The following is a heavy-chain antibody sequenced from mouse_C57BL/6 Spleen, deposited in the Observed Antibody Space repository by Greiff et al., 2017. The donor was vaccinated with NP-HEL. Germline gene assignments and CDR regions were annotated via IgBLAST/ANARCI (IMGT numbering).Heavy chain of an antibody. D-gene: IGHD3-2*02. CDR3: TRYQLRLGDYAMDY. V-gene: IGHV1-15*01. CDR1: GYTFTDYE. J-gene: IGHJ4*01. Sequence: QVQLQQSGAELVRPGASVTLSCKASGYTFTDYEMHWVKQTPVHGLEWIGAIDPETGGTAYNQKFKGKAILTADKSSSTAYMKLRSLTSEDSAVYYCTRYQLRLGDYAMDYWGQGTSVTVSS. CDR2: IDPETGGT.